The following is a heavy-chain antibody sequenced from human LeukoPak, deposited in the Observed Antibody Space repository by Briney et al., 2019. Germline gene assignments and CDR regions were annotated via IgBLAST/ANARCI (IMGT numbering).Heavy chain of an antibody. CDR2: FDPEDGET. V-gene: IGHV1-24*01. D-gene: IGHD6-13*01. J-gene: IGHJ4*02. CDR1: GYTLTELS. CDR3: ATDISIAAAGTAFDY. Sequence: GASVKVSCKVSGYTLTELSMHWVRQAPGKGLEWMGGFDPEDGETIYAQKFQGRVTMTEDTSTDTAYMELSSLRSVDTAVYYCATDISIAAAGTAFDYWGQGTLVTVSS.